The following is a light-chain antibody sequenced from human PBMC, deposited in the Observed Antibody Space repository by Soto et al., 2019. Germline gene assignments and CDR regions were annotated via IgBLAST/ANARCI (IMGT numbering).Light chain of an antibody. J-gene: IGLJ2*01. Sequence: QSALTQPASVSGSPGQSIAISCTGTSSDVGSYNYVSWYQQHPGKAPKLMIYDVSSRPSGVSDRFSGSKSGNTASLTISGLLSEDEADYYCSSYRTCSTSVVFGGGTKLTVL. CDR3: SSYRTCSTSVV. V-gene: IGLV2-14*03. CDR1: SSDVGSYNY. CDR2: DVS.